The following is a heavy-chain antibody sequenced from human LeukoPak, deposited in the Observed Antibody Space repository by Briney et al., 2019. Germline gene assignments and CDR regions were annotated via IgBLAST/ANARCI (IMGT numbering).Heavy chain of an antibody. CDR2: ISSSSSYI. D-gene: IGHD3-9*01. J-gene: IGHJ4*02. Sequence: GGSLRLSCAASGFTSSSYSMNWVRQAPGKGLEWVSSISSSSSYIYYADSVKGRFTISRDNAKNSLYLQMNSLRAEDTAVYYCAREGRHYDILTGYYPVGGDYWGQGTLVTVSS. V-gene: IGHV3-21*01. CDR1: GFTSSSYS. CDR3: AREGRHYDILTGYYPVGGDY.